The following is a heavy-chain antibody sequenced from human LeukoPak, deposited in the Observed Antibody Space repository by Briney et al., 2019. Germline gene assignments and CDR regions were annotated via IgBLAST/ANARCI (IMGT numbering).Heavy chain of an antibody. V-gene: IGHV3-33*06. CDR2: IWYDGSNK. D-gene: IGHD5-18*01. Sequence: GGSLRLSGAASGFTFSSYGVHWVRQAPGKGLEWVAVIWYDGSNKYYADSVKGRFTISRDNSKNTLYLQMNSLRAEDTAVYYCAKDIRGYSYGPFDYWGQGTLVTVSS. CDR1: GFTFSSYG. CDR3: AKDIRGYSYGPFDY. J-gene: IGHJ4*02.